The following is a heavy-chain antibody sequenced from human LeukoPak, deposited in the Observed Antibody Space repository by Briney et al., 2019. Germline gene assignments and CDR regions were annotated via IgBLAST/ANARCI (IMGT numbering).Heavy chain of an antibody. J-gene: IGHJ4*02. V-gene: IGHV4-34*01. CDR1: GGSFSGYY. CDR3: ARGRREVINYYDSSDFYYFDY. D-gene: IGHD3-22*01. Sequence: PSETLSLTCAVYGGSFSGYYWSWIRQPPGKGLEWIGEINHSGSTNYNPSLKSRVTISVDTSKNQFSLHLNSVTPEDTAVYYCARGRREVINYYDSSDFYYFDYWGQGTLVTVSS. CDR2: INHSGST.